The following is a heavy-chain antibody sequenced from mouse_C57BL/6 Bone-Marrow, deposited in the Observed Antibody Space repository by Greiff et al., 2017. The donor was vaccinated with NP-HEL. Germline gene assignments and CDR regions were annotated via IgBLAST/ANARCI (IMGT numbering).Heavy chain of an antibody. Sequence: QVQLQQPGAELVKPGASVKLSCKASGYTFTSYWMHWVKQRPGRGLEWIGRIDPNSGGTKYNEKFKRKATLTVDNPSSTAYMQRSILTSEDSAVYYCARDYGSSYVAWFAYWGQGTLVTVSA. J-gene: IGHJ3*01. D-gene: IGHD1-1*01. CDR3: ARDYGSSYVAWFAY. CDR2: IDPNSGGT. V-gene: IGHV1-72*01. CDR1: GYTFTSYW.